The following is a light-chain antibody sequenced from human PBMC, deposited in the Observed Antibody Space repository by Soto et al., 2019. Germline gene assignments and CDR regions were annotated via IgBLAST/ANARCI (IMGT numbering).Light chain of an antibody. J-gene: IGLJ2*01. Sequence: QLVLTQPPSVSGAPGQRVTISCTGSSSNIGAGYDVHWYQQLPGTAPKLLIYGNSNRPSGVPDRFSGSKSGTSASLAITGLQAEDVADYYCQSYDSSLSGDVVFGGGTKLTVL. V-gene: IGLV1-40*01. CDR1: SSNIGAGYD. CDR2: GNS. CDR3: QSYDSSLSGDVV.